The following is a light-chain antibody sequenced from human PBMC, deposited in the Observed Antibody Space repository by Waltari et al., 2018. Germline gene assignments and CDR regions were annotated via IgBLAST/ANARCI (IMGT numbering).Light chain of an antibody. CDR3: MQGTQFPWT. CDR2: RVS. J-gene: IGKJ1*01. Sequence: DVVMSQSPLSLAITPGQPASMTCRSSQSLLHGDGNTYLSWFLQKSGQPPRRLIYRVSNRDSGVPDRFSGSGTGTDFTLRISRVETEDVGVYYCMQGTQFPWTFGQGTKVDIK. CDR1: QSLLHGDGNTY. V-gene: IGKV2-30*02.